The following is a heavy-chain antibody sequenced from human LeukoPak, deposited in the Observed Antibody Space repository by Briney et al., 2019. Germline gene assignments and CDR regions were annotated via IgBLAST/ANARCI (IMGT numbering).Heavy chain of an antibody. CDR3: ARDGEPGTDPRPALYWYFDL. J-gene: IGHJ2*01. V-gene: IGHV3-30-3*01. D-gene: IGHD1-7*01. CDR1: GFTFGDYA. Sequence: GGSLRLSCTTSGFTFGDYAMSWVRQAPGKGLEWVAVISYDGSNRYYADSVKGRFTISRDNSKNTLYLQMNSLRAEDTAVYYCARDGEPGTDPRPALYWYFDLWGRGTLVTVSS. CDR2: ISYDGSNR.